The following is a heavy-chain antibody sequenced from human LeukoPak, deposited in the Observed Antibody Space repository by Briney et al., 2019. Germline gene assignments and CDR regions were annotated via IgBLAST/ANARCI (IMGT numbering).Heavy chain of an antibody. Sequence: PGGSLRVSCAASGFTFSSYSMSWVRQAPGKGLEWVSTFSGTGEITYYADSVKGRFTISRDNFKNTLYLQMTSLRAEDTARYYCAKHPRLVRYFDSWGQGTLVTVSS. J-gene: IGHJ4*02. V-gene: IGHV3-23*01. D-gene: IGHD6-6*01. CDR1: GFTFSSYS. CDR3: AKHPRLVRYFDS. CDR2: FSGTGEIT.